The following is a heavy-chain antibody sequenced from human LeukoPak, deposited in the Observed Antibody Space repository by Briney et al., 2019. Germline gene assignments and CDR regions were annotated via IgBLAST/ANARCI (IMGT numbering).Heavy chain of an antibody. J-gene: IGHJ6*02. CDR2: IYYSGST. V-gene: IGHV4-59*01. Sequence: SETLSLTCTVSGGSISRYYWSWIRQPPGKGLEWIGYIYYSGSTNYNPSLKSRVTISVDTSKNQFSLKLSSVTAADTAVYYCARGAPLIFGVVIGPYYYYGMDVWGQGTTVTVSS. D-gene: IGHD3-3*01. CDR1: GGSISRYY. CDR3: ARGAPLIFGVVIGPYYYYGMDV.